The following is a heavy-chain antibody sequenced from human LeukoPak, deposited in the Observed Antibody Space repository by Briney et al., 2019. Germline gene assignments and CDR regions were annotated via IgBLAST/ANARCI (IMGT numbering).Heavy chain of an antibody. D-gene: IGHD3-22*01. Sequence: SGPTLVKPTQTLTLTCTFSGFSLSTSGVGVGWIRQPPGKALEWLGFIYWDDDKRHSPSLKSRLTIAQDTSKNQVVLTMTNMDPVDTATYYCAHTTYFYDSSGYPRSFDIWGQGTMVTVSS. CDR3: AHTTYFYDSSGYPRSFDI. V-gene: IGHV2-5*02. J-gene: IGHJ3*02. CDR2: IYWDDDK. CDR1: GFSLSTSGVG.